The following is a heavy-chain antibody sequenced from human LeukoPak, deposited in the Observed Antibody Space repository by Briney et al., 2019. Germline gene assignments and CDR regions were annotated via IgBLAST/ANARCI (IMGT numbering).Heavy chain of an antibody. J-gene: IGHJ6*03. CDR3: ARAIFGVVISSPPYYYYYYMDV. V-gene: IGHV1-8*01. CDR2: MNPNSGNT. Sequence: ASVTVSCKASGYTFTSYDINWVRQATGQGLEWMGWMNPNSGNTGYAQKFQGRVTMTRNTSISTAYMELSSLRSEDTAVYYCARAIFGVVISSPPYYYYYYMDVWGKGTTVTVSS. D-gene: IGHD3-3*01. CDR1: GYTFTSYD.